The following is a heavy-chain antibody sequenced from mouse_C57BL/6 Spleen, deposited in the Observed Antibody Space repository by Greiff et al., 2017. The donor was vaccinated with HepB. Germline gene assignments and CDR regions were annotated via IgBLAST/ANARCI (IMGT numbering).Heavy chain of an antibody. J-gene: IGHJ4*01. CDR2: ISYSGST. V-gene: IGHV3-1*01. CDR1: GYSITSGYD. Sequence: EVKLQQSGPGMVKPSQSLSLTCTVTGYSITSGYDWHWIRHFPGNKLEWMGYISYSGSTNYNPSLKSRIPITHDTSKNHFFLKLNSVTTEDTATYYCARDPFYYYGSNAMDYWGQGTSVTVSS. CDR3: ARDPFYYYGSNAMDY. D-gene: IGHD1-1*01.